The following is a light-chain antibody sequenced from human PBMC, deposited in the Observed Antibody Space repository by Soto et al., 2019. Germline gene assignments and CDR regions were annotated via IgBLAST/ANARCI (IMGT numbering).Light chain of an antibody. V-gene: IGKV1-5*01. CDR3: QQYKSYSPLT. J-gene: IGKJ4*01. CDR2: DAY. Sequence: DIQMTQSPSSLSASVGDRVTITWRASQSISSWLAWYQQNPGKAPKLLIFDAYSLESGVPSRFSGSRSGTEFTLTITSLQPDDYATYYCQQYKSYSPLTFGGGTKVDIK. CDR1: QSISSW.